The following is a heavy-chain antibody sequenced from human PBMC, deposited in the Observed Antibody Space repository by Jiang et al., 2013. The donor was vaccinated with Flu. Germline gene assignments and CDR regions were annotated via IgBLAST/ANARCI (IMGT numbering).Heavy chain of an antibody. J-gene: IGHJ5*02. Sequence: CKASGYTFTSYAMHWVRQAPGQRFEWMGWINAGNGNTKYSQKFQDRVTITRDTSASTVYMELSSLRSEDTAVYYCTREGAVAGTTYYNWFDPWGQGTLVTVSS. CDR1: GYTFTSYA. CDR3: TREGAVAGTTYYNWFDP. D-gene: IGHD6-13*01. CDR2: INAGNGNT. V-gene: IGHV1-3*01.